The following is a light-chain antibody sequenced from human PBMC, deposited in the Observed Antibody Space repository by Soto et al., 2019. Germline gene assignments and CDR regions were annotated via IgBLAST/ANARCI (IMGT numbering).Light chain of an antibody. Sequence: ELTQPPSVSVSPGQTASITCSGDKLGDKYACWYQQKSGQSPVLVIYQDSKRPSGIPERFSGSNSGNTATLTISGTQAMDEADYYCQAWDNSLGVFGTGTKVTVL. CDR1: KLGDKY. CDR3: QAWDNSLGV. CDR2: QDS. V-gene: IGLV3-1*01. J-gene: IGLJ1*01.